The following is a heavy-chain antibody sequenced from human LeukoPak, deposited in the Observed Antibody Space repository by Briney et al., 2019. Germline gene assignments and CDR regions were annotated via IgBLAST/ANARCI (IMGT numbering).Heavy chain of an antibody. D-gene: IGHD6-13*01. CDR1: GGSISSSSYY. Sequence: SETLSLTCTVSGGSISSSSYYWGWIRQPPGKGLEWIGSIYYSGNTYYNPSLKSRVTISVDTSKNQFSLKLSSVTAADTAVYYCARDSSSWYLDYWGQGTLVTVSS. J-gene: IGHJ4*02. V-gene: IGHV4-39*07. CDR3: ARDSSSWYLDY. CDR2: IYYSGNT.